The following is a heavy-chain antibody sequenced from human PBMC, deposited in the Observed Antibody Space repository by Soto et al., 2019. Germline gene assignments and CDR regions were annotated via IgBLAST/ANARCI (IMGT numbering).Heavy chain of an antibody. Sequence: EVQLLESGGGLVQPGGSLRLSCAGSGFTFSNYWMHWVRQAPGKGLEWVSRINHDGPTDYADSVRGRFTISGDNAENTLYLQMNSLRPEYTAVYYCVRDSHGDYCGQGTLSTVSS. J-gene: IGHJ4*02. CDR3: VRDSHGDY. CDR1: GFTFSNYW. V-gene: IGHV3-74*01. CDR2: INHDGPT.